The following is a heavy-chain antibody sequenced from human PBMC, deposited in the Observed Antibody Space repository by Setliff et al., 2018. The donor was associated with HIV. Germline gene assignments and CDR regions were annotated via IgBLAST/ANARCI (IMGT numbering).Heavy chain of an antibody. D-gene: IGHD7-27*01. Sequence: PSETLSLTCTVSGGSISTGSYYWGWIRQPPGKGLEPIGSLYYSGSTSYNPSLQSRVTISVDTSKNQFSLRLTSVTAADTAVYYYALGITSYPLDFWGQGTLVTVSS. CDR2: LYYSGST. J-gene: IGHJ4*02. CDR1: GGSISTGSYY. CDR3: ALGITSYPLDF. V-gene: IGHV4-39*01.